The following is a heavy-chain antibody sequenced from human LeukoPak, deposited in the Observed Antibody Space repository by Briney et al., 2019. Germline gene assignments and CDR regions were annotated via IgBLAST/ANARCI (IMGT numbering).Heavy chain of an antibody. CDR1: GFNFRGYN. V-gene: IGHV3-21*06. Sequence: GGSLRLSCAASGFNFRGYNMNWVRQAPGKGLEWVSSMSTSSTYIYYAESIKGRFTISRDDARSLLYLQMDSLRAEDTAVYYCVRDFAFGFCNTTTCRYPFDSWGQGTLVTVSS. CDR2: MSTSSTYI. J-gene: IGHJ4*02. D-gene: IGHD3-16*01. CDR3: VRDFAFGFCNTTTCRYPFDS.